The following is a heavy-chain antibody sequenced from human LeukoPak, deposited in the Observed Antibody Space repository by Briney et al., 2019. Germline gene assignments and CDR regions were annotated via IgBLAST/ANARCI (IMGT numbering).Heavy chain of an antibody. V-gene: IGHV1-24*01. CDR2: FDPEDGET. CDR3: ATNIAAAGYLDN. D-gene: IGHD6-13*01. J-gene: IGHJ4*02. CDR1: GYTLTELS. Sequence: GASVKVSCKVSGYTLTELSMHWVRQAPGKELEWMGGFDPEDGETIYAQKFQGRVTMTEDTSTDTAYMELSSLRSEDTAVYYCATNIAAAGYLDNWGQGTLVTVSS.